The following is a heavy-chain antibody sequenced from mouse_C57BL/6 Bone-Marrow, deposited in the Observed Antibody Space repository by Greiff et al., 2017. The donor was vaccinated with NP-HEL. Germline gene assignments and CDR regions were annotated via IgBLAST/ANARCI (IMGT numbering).Heavy chain of an antibody. CDR1: GFNIKDDY. D-gene: IGHD1-1*01. V-gene: IGHV14-4*01. J-gene: IGHJ2*01. CDR3: TRGVTTVVALEDY. CDR2: IDHENGDT. Sequence: EVQLQQSGAELVRPGASAKLSCTATGFNIKDDYMYWVKQRPEQGLEWIGWIDHENGDTEYASKFQVKATITADTSSNTAYLQLSSLTSEDTAVYYCTRGVTTVVALEDYWGRGTTLTVSS.